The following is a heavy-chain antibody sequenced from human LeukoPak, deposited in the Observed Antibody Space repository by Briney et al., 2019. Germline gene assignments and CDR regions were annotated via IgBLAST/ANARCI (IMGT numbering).Heavy chain of an antibody. J-gene: IGHJ6*03. V-gene: IGHV4-34*01. Sequence: SETLSLTCAVYGGSFSGYYWSWIRQPPGKGLEWIGEINHSGSTNYNPSLKSRVTISLDTSKNQFSLKLSSVTAADTAVYYCARGRRIVVVLGTTRTHRDYYMDVWGKGTTVTVSS. D-gene: IGHD2-15*01. CDR3: ARGRRIVVVLGTTRTHRDYYMDV. CDR1: GGSFSGYY. CDR2: INHSGST.